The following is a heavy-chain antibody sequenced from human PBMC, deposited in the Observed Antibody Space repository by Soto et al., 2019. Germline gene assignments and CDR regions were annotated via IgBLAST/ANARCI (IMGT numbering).Heavy chain of an antibody. CDR1: GGSISSGGYY. CDR2: ISGSGGST. CDR3: AKGYSSGWYGLDY. V-gene: IGHV3-23*01. J-gene: IGHJ4*02. Sequence: VQLQESGPGLVKPSQTLSLTCTVSGGSISSGGYYWSWIRQAPGKGLEWVSAISGSGGSTYYADSVKGRFTISRDNSENTLYLQMNSLRAEDTALYYCAKGYSSGWYGLDYWGQGTLVTVSS. D-gene: IGHD6-19*01.